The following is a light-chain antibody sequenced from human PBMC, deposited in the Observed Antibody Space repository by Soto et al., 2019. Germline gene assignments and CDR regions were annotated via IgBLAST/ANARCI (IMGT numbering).Light chain of an antibody. V-gene: IGKV3-20*01. CDR3: QQYNNWPPYT. J-gene: IGKJ2*01. CDR2: GAS. CDR1: QSVTSNS. Sequence: EIVLTQSPGTLSLSPGERAALSCRASQSVTSNSVAWYQQRPGQAPRLLIYGASSRAAGIPDRFSGSGSGTDFTLTISSLQSEDFAVYYCQQYNNWPPYTFGQGTKLEIK.